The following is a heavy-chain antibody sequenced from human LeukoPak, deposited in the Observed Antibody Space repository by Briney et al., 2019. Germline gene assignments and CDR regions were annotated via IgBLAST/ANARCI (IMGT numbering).Heavy chain of an antibody. J-gene: IGHJ5*02. D-gene: IGHD3-9*01. CDR3: ARSNYDILTGYHYNWFDP. CDR2: IYHSGST. Sequence: SETLSLTCTVSGGSISSRWYYWSWLRQPPGKGLEWIGYIYHSGSTYYNPSLKSRVTISVDRSKNQYSLKLSSVTAADTAVYYCARSNYDILTGYHYNWFDPWGQGTLVTVSS. V-gene: IGHV4-30-2*01. CDR1: GGSISSRWYY.